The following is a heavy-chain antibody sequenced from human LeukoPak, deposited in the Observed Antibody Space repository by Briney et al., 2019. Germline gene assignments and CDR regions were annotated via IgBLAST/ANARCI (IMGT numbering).Heavy chain of an antibody. J-gene: IGHJ4*02. CDR3: ARDPPLVSSGSYYAAYYFDY. D-gene: IGHD1-26*01. Sequence: ASVKVSCKASGYTFTSYYLHWVRQAPGQGLEWMGIINPSGGSTSYAQRFQGKITMTRDTSTSTIYMELSSLRSEDTAVYYCARDPPLVSSGSYYAAYYFDYWGQGTLVTVSS. CDR1: GYTFTSYY. CDR2: INPSGGST. V-gene: IGHV1-46*01.